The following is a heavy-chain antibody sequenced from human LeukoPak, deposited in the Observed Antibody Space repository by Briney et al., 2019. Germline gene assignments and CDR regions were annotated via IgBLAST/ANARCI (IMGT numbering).Heavy chain of an antibody. CDR3: ARAQFGAAGTEFYYYYMDV. CDR2: IYYSGST. V-gene: IGHV4-59*11. CDR1: GGSISSHY. D-gene: IGHD6-13*01. J-gene: IGHJ6*03. Sequence: SETLSLTCTVSGGSISSHYWSWIRQPPGKRLEWIGYIYYSGSTNYNPSLKSRVTISVDTSKNQFSLKLSSVTAADTAVYYCARAQFGAAGTEFYYYYMDVWGKGTTVTVSS.